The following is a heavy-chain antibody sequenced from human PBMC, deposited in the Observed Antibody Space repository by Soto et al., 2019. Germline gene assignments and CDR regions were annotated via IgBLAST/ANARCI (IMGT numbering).Heavy chain of an antibody. CDR3: AGGVDH. CDR1: GGSIHSSDW. CDR2: VHQSGST. V-gene: IGHV4-4*02. J-gene: IGHJ4*02. Sequence: QVQLQESGPGLVKSSETLSLTCAISGGSIHSSDWRSWVRQPPGKGLEWIGEVHQSGSTNYNPPLKSRVSVELDQSKTQFSLKLRSVTAADTGVYYCAGGVDHWGQGILVTVSS.